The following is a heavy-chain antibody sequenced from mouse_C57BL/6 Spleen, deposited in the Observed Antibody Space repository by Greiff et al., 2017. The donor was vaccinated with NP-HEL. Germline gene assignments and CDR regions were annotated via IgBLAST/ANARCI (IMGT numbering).Heavy chain of an antibody. CDR3: TRKGDYGYDVFAY. Sequence: VQLQQSGAELVRPGASVTLSCKASGYTFTDYEMHWVKQTPVHGLEWIGAIDPETGGTAYNQKFKGKAILTADKSSSTAYMELRSLTSEDSAVYYCTRKGDYGYDVFAYWGQGTLVTVSA. CDR2: IDPETGGT. J-gene: IGHJ3*01. D-gene: IGHD2-2*01. V-gene: IGHV1-15*01. CDR1: GYTFTDYE.